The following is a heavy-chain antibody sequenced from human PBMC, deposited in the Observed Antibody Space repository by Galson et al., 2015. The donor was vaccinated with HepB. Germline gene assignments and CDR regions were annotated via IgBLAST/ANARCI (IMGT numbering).Heavy chain of an antibody. CDR2: IYWNDDK. J-gene: IGHJ6*02. CDR1: GFSLSTSGVG. D-gene: IGHD3-3*01. Sequence: PALVKPTQTLTLTCTFSGFSLSTSGVGVGWIRQPPGKALEWLALIYWNDDKRYSPSLKSRLTITKDTSINQVVLTMTNMDPVDTATYYCAHSFSDYDFWKNYYYGMDVWGQGTTVTVSS. CDR3: AHSFSDYDFWKNYYYGMDV. V-gene: IGHV2-5*01.